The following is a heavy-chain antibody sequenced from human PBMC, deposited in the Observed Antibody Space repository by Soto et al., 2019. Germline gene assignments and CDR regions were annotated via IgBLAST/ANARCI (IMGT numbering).Heavy chain of an antibody. CDR1: GDSVSSSSVA. J-gene: IGHJ6*02. CDR3: ARSEEDSDYYYYGLDV. Sequence: TLSLTCVISGDSVSSSSVAWNWVRQSPSRGLEWLGRTYYRSRWYSDFAVSVRGRIVINADTSKNQFSLQLNSVTPEDTAVYFCARSEEDSDYYYYGLDVWAQGTTVTVSS. CDR2: TYYRSRWYS. V-gene: IGHV6-1*01. D-gene: IGHD2-15*01.